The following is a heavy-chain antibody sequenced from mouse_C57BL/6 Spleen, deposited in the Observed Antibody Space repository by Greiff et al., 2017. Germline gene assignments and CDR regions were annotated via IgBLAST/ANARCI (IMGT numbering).Heavy chain of an antibody. J-gene: IGHJ3*01. CDR1: GYTFTSYW. Sequence: QVQLQQPGAELVMPGASVKLSCTASGYTFTSYWMHWVKQRPGQGLEWIGVIDPSDSYTNYNQKFTGKSTLTVDKSSSTAFMKLSILTSEASTVSYYESANYGSSYGFAYWGQGTLVTVSA. D-gene: IGHD1-1*01. V-gene: IGHV1-69*01. CDR3: ESANYGSSYGFAY. CDR2: IDPSDSYT.